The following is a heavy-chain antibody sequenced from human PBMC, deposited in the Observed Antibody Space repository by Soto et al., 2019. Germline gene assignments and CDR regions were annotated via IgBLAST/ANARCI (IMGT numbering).Heavy chain of an antibody. D-gene: IGHD6-13*01. J-gene: IGHJ6*02. V-gene: IGHV4-39*07. CDR2: INHSGST. Sequence: PSETLSLTCTVSGGSISSGDYYWSWIRQPPGKGLEWIGEINHSGSTNYNPSLKSRVTISVDTSKNQFSLKLSSVTAADTAVYYCARVSFRRAAAGKAPVGVRGSDVWGQGTTVTVSS. CDR3: ARVSFRRAAAGKAPVGVRGSDV. CDR1: GGSISSGDYY.